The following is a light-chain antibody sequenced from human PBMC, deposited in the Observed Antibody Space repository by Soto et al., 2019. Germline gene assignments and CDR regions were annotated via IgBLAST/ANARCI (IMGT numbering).Light chain of an antibody. CDR1: SSDVGGYNY. CDR3: SSYTNNLGV. J-gene: IGLJ1*01. V-gene: IGLV2-14*01. Sequence: QSALTQPASVSVSPGQSITISCTGTSSDVGGYNYVSWYQQYPGKVPKLIIFDVSNRPSGVSNRFSGSKSGNTASLTISGLQAEDEADYYCSSYTNNLGVFGTGTKVTVL. CDR2: DVS.